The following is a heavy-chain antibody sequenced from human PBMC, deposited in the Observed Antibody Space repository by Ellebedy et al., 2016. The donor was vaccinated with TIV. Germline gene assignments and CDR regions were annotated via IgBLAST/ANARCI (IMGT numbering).Heavy chain of an antibody. CDR1: GFTVSANY. CDR2: MYSGGST. Sequence: GESLKISCAASGFTVSANYMSWVRQAPGKGLAWVSAMYSGGSTYYADSVKGRFTISRDNSKNTLYLQINSLRAEDTAVYYCARAGRYGLFDFWGQGTLVTVSS. V-gene: IGHV3-66*01. D-gene: IGHD5-18*01. CDR3: ARAGRYGLFDF. J-gene: IGHJ4*02.